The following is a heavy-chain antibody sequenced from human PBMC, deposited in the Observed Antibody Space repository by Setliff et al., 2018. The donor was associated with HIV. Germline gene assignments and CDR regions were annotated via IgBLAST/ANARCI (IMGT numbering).Heavy chain of an antibody. J-gene: IGHJ4*02. CDR3: TRELRCAEY. CDR1: GFTFSTYA. D-gene: IGHD4-17*01. V-gene: IGHV3-30-3*01. Sequence: GGSLRLSCAASGFTFSTYAMHWVRQAPGKGLEWLAVISYDGDNKYYADSVKGRFTISRDNSKNTLYLQMNSLRVEDTAVYYCTRELRCAEYWGQGTLVTVSS. CDR2: ISYDGDNK.